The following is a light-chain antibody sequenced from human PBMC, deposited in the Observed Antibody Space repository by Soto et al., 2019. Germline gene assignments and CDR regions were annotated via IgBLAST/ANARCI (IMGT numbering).Light chain of an antibody. CDR3: QQYNIWPPLT. Sequence: EVELTQSPDILSVSPGETATLSCRASQSVRSNLAWYQQKPGQAPRLLIYGASTRATGIPARFSGSGSGREFTLTISSLQSEEFGLYYCQQYNIWPPLTFGGGTKVEIK. CDR1: QSVRSN. V-gene: IGKV3-15*01. J-gene: IGKJ4*01. CDR2: GAS.